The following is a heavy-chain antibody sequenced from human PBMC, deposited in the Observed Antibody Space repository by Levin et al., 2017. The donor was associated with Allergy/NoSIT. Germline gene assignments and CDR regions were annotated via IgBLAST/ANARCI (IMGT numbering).Heavy chain of an antibody. V-gene: IGHV4-59*01. CDR2: IYYSGST. Sequence: SSETLSLTCTVSGGSISSYYWSWIRQPPGKGLEWIGYIYYSGSTNYNPSLKSRVTISVDTSKNQFSLKLSSVTAADTAVYYCARDRSGTAMEKGYGMDVWGQGTTVTVSS. J-gene: IGHJ6*02. CDR1: GGSISSYY. D-gene: IGHD5-18*01. CDR3: ARDRSGTAMEKGYGMDV.